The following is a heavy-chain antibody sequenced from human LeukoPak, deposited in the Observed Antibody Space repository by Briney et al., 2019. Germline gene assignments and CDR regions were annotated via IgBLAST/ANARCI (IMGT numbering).Heavy chain of an antibody. CDR1: GFTFDNYA. Sequence: GGSLRLSCAASGFTFDNYAMQWVRQAPGKGLEWVSGISWDSGSIGYAESVKGRFTISRDNAKNSLYLQVNSLRAEDTALYCAKDRYTSGYFDLEHWGRGTLVTVSS. J-gene: IGHJ1*01. CDR3: AKDRYTSGYFDLEH. CDR2: ISWDSGSI. V-gene: IGHV3-9*01. D-gene: IGHD6-19*01.